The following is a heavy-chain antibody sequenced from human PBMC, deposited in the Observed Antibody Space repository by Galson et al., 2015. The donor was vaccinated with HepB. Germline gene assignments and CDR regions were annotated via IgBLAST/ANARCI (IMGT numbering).Heavy chain of an antibody. CDR1: GYTFTGYY. D-gene: IGHD5-18*01. J-gene: IGHJ4*02. Sequence: SVKVSCKASGYTFTGYYMHWVRQAPGQGLEWMGWINPNSGGTNYAQKSQGRVTMTRDTSISTAYMELSRLRSDDTAVYYCARSTAMVNADFDYWGQGTLVTVSS. V-gene: IGHV1-2*02. CDR3: ARSTAMVNADFDY. CDR2: INPNSGGT.